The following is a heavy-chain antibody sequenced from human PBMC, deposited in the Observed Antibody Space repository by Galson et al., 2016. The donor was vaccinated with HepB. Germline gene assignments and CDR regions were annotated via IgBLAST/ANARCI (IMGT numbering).Heavy chain of an antibody. V-gene: IGHV3-7*03. J-gene: IGHJ3*01. Sequence: SLRLSCAASGFSFTNHWMTWVRQAPGKGLEWVANIRQDGNEKYHAEFVKGRFTIPRDNAKNSLYLQMSGLRPEDTAVYYCARDSAYCSGGSCYGVAFDVGGQGAMVTFSS. CDR3: ARDSAYCSGGSCYGVAFDV. CDR1: GFSFTNHW. D-gene: IGHD2-15*01. CDR2: IRQDGNEK.